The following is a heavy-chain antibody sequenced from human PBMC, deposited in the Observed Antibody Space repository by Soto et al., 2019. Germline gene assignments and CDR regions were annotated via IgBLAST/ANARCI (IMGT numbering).Heavy chain of an antibody. J-gene: IGHJ4*02. CDR3: ERHVYAHEEHCNSCY. CDR2: TYTGDSDT. Sequence: GESLKSSCKGSGYSFNSYWIGWVRQMPGKGLEWMGITYTGDSDTRYSPSFQGQVTISADKSISTAYLQWSSLKASDTAMYYCERHVYAHEEHCNSCYWGQGTRATVST. V-gene: IGHV5-51*01. CDR1: GYSFNSYW. D-gene: IGHD6-6*01.